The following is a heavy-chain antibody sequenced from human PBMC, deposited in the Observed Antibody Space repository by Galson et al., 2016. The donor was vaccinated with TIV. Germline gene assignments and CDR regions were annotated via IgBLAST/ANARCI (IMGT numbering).Heavy chain of an antibody. CDR2: VYYSGST. D-gene: IGHD3-3*01. J-gene: IGHJ5*02. CDR1: GASISSSRHY. Sequence: ETLSLTCTVSGASISSSRHYWGWVRQPPGKGLEWIGSVYYSGSTYFNPSLKSRVTLSVDTSKNRFSVKMTSVTAADTALYYCATTTLGVLSRIDPWGQGTLVTVSS. CDR3: ATTTLGVLSRIDP. V-gene: IGHV4-39*01.